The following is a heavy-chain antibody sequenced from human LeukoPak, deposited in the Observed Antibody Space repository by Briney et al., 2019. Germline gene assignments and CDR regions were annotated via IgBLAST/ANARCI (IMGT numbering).Heavy chain of an antibody. CDR2: ISGSGGST. CDR1: GFTFSSYA. D-gene: IGHD3-22*01. V-gene: IGHV3-23*01. J-gene: IGHJ4*02. CDR3: AKDPWAYYYDSSGYYYGPFDY. Sequence: GGSLRLSCAASGFTFSSYAMSWVRQAPGKELEWVSAISGSGGSTYYADSVKGRFTISRDNSKNTLYLQMNSLRAEDTAVYYCAKDPWAYYYDSSGYYYGPFDYWGQGTLVTVSS.